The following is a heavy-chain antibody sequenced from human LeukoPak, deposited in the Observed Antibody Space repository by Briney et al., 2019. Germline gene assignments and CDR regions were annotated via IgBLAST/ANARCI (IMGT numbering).Heavy chain of an antibody. CDR2: IYYSGST. CDR3: ARDAMVRGVIDP. V-gene: IGHV4-31*03. CDR1: GGSISSGGYY. J-gene: IGHJ5*02. Sequence: ASETLSLTCTVSGGSISSGGYYWSWIRQHPGKGLEWIGYIYYSGSTYYNPSLKSRVTISVDTSKNQFSLKLSSATAADTAVYYCARDAMVRGVIDPWGQGTLVTVSS. D-gene: IGHD3-10*01.